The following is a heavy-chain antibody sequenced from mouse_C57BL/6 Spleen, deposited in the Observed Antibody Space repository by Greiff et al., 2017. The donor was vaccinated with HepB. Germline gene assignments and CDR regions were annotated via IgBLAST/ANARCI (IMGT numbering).Heavy chain of an antibody. D-gene: IGHD2-2*01. CDR2: IYPGDGDT. CDR3: ARVLAYGYGFDF. J-gene: IGHJ2*01. CDR1: GYAFSSYW. Sequence: QVQLQQSGAELVQPGASLKLSCKASGYAFSSYWMNWVKQRPGKGLEWIGQIYPGDGDTKANCKFKSKATLTAYTSSSTAYMQLSILTSEDSAVYYCARVLAYGYGFDFWGQGTTLTVSS. V-gene: IGHV1-80*01.